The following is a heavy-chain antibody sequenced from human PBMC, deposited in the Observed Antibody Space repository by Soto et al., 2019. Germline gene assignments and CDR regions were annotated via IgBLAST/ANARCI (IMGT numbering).Heavy chain of an antibody. J-gene: IGHJ4*02. CDR1: GFTFSSYA. Sequence: GGSLRLSCAASGFTFSSYAMTWVRQAPGKGLEWVSGISGSGGSTYYADSVKGRFTISRDNSKSTLYLQMNSLRAEDTAVYYCAKNAWGITMVRGVAELDYWGQGTLVTVSS. D-gene: IGHD3-10*01. V-gene: IGHV3-23*01. CDR3: AKNAWGITMVRGVAELDY. CDR2: ISGSGGST.